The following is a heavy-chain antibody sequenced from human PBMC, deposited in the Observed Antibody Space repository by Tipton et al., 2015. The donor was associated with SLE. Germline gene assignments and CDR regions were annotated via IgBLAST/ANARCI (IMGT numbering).Heavy chain of an antibody. CDR2: ISGSGSTI. Sequence: QLVQSGGGLVKPGGSLRLSCEASGFTFSDYYMNWVRQAPGKGLEWVSYISGSGSTIYYADSVKGRFTISRDNAKNSLYLQMNSLKAEDTAVYFCARGRYCSGGSCYCDCWGQGTLVTVSS. D-gene: IGHD2-15*01. CDR3: ARGRYCSGGSCYCDC. CDR1: GFTFSDYY. J-gene: IGHJ4*02. V-gene: IGHV3-11*04.